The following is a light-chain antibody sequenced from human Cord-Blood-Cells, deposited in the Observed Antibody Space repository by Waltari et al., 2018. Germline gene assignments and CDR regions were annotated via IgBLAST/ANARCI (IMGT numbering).Light chain of an antibody. CDR2: DFS. J-gene: IGLJ2*01. CDR3: CSYAGSYTGV. V-gene: IGLV2-11*01. CDR1: SSDVGGYNY. Sequence: QSALTQPRSVSGSPGQSVTISCPGTSSDVGGYNYVSWYQQHPGKAPKLMIYDFSKLPSGVPDRFSGSKSGNTASLTISGLQAEDEADYYCCSYAGSYTGVFGGGAKLTVL.